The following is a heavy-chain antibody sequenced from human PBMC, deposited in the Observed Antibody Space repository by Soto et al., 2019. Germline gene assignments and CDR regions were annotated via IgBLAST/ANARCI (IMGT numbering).Heavy chain of an antibody. CDR2: ISSSSSTI. D-gene: IGHD1-26*01. CDR1: GFTFSSYS. J-gene: IGHJ6*02. Sequence: GGSLRLSCAASGFTFSSYSMNWVRQAPGKGLEWVSYISSSSSTIYYADSVKGRFTISRDNAKNSLYLQMNSLRDEDTAVYYCARDYVNQVSKWAGYYGMDVWGQGTTVTVSS. CDR3: ARDYVNQVSKWAGYYGMDV. V-gene: IGHV3-48*02.